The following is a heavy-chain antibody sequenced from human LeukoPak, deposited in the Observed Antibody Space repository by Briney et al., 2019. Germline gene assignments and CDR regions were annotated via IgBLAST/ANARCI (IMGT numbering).Heavy chain of an antibody. CDR1: GGSFSGYY. D-gene: IGHD3-10*01. CDR2: INHSGST. Sequence: PSETLSLTCAVYGGSFSGYYWRWIRQPPGKGLEWIGEINHSGSTNYNPSLKSRVTISVDTSKNQFSLKLSSVTAADTAVYYCARGLRDYYYYYYMDVWGKGTTVTVSS. CDR3: ARGLRDYYYYYYMDV. V-gene: IGHV4-34*01. J-gene: IGHJ6*03.